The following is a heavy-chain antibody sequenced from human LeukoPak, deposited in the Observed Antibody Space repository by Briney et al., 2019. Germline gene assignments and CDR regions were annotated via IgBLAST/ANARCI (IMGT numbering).Heavy chain of an antibody. D-gene: IGHD6-19*01. CDR2: IHTSGST. CDR1: GRSISTYY. V-gene: IGHV4-4*07. CDR3: AGRGLSTGWTFDY. J-gene: IGHJ4*01. Sequence: SETLSLTCSVSGRSISTYYWSWIRQPAGKGLEWIAQIHTSGSTNFNPSLKSRVSISMDTPNNQFSLMISSVTAADTAIYYCAGRGLSTGWTFDYWGHGTLVTVSS.